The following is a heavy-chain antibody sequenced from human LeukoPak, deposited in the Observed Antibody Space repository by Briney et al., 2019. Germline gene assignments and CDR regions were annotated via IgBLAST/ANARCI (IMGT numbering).Heavy chain of an antibody. CDR1: GFTVSSNY. V-gene: IGHV3-53*01. CDR2: IYSGGST. J-gene: IGHJ5*02. D-gene: IGHD1-26*01. Sequence: GGSLRLSCAASGFTVSSNYMSWIQQAPGKGLEWVSIIYSGGSTYYADSVKGRFTISRDNAKNSLYLQMNSLRAEDMAVYYCARDVSSGSRGWLDQWGQGTLVIVSS. CDR3: ARDVSSGSRGWLDQ.